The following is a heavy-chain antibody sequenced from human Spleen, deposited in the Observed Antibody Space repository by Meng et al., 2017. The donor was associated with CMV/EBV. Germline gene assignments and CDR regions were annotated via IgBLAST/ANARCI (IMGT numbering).Heavy chain of an antibody. CDR2: IYYNGNT. V-gene: IGHV4-31*03. D-gene: IGHD3-3*01. J-gene: IGHJ6*02. Sequence: SETLSLTCTVSGGSISSGGYYWSWIRQHPEKGLEWIGHIYYNGNTHYNPSLKSRVTISVDTSKNQFSLKLSSVTAADTAVYYCARARYDFWSGYYDPYGMDVWGQGTTVTVSS. CDR3: ARARYDFWSGYYDPYGMDV. CDR1: GGSISSGGYY.